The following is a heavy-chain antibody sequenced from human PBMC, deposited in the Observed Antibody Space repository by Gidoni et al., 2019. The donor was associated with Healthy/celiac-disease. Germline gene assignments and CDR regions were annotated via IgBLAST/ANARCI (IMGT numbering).Heavy chain of an antibody. CDR2: IYSGSST. D-gene: IGHD2-2*01. CDR3: ASPMRGMDV. CDR1: GFTVSSNY. V-gene: IGHV3-53*02. Sequence: EVQLVETGGGLIQPGRSLSLSCAASGFTVSSNYMSWVRQAPGKGLEWVSVIYSGSSTYYADSVKGRFTISRDNSKNTLYLQMNSLRAEDTAVYYCASPMRGMDVWGQGTTVTVSS. J-gene: IGHJ6*02.